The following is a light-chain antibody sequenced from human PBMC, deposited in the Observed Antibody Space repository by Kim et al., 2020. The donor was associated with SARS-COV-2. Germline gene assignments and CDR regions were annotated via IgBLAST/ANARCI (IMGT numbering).Light chain of an antibody. J-gene: IGKJ4*01. V-gene: IGKV3-11*01. CDR3: QDRNSWPPAVT. CDR2: DAS. CDR1: QNIDTS. Sequence: PGDRATLSCMGSQNIDTSLALYQQRPGPAPMPLVSDASNRATCVPDRVSGMGSGTDFTLPIISLESEDFSIYYCQDRNSWPPAVTFGGGTKVDIK.